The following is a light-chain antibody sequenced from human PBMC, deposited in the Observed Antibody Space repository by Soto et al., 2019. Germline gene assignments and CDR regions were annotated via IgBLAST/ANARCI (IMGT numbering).Light chain of an antibody. CDR1: QSISSY. J-gene: IGKJ1*01. V-gene: IGKV1-39*01. CDR2: AAN. CDR3: QQSYSTPRT. Sequence: DIQMTQSPSSLSASVGDRVTITCRASQSISSYLNWYQQKPGKATKLLIYAANNLQSGVPLRFSGSGSRKDFTLTISSLQPEYFTTYYCQQSYSTPRTFGRGTKVEIK.